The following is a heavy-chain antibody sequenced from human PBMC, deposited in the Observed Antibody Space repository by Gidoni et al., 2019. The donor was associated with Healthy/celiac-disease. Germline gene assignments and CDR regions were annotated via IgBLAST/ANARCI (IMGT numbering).Heavy chain of an antibody. D-gene: IGHD4-17*01. CDR3: ARDLVTTVTTGDY. J-gene: IGHJ4*02. V-gene: IGHV3-21*01. CDR1: GFTFSSYS. Sequence: EVQLVESGGGLVKPGGSLRLSCAASGFTFSSYSMNWVRQAPGKGLEWVSSISSSSSYIYYADSVKGRFTISRDNAKNSLYLQMNSLRAEDTAVYYCARDLVTTVTTGDYWGQGTLVTVSS. CDR2: ISSSSSYI.